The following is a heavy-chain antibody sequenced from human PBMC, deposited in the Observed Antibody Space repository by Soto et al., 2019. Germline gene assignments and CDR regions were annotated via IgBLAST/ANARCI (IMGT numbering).Heavy chain of an antibody. D-gene: IGHD6-19*01. J-gene: IGHJ2*01. V-gene: IGHV1-3*01. CDR2: INGGNGNT. CDR3: ARSGYSSGWYHWYFDF. CDR1: GYTFIHCA. Sequence: QVQLVQSGAEVEKPGASVKASCKASGYTFIHCAIHWVRQAPGQRLEWMGWINGGNGNTKYSQKFQGRVTITMDTSASTAYMELISLRSEDTAVYFCARSGYSSGWYHWYFDFWGRGTLVTVSS.